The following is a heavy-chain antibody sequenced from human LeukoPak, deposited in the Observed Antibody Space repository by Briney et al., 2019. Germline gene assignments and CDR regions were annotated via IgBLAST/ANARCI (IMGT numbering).Heavy chain of an antibody. V-gene: IGHV3-23*01. D-gene: IGHD5-18*01. J-gene: IGHJ4*02. CDR3: AKADTSMVRRYYFDY. Sequence: PGGSLRLSCAAPVFTFSNYAVSWIRQAPGKGLEWVSVISGGGGSKYYADSVKGRFTISRDYSRDTLYLQMDSLRAEDTAVYYCAKADTSMVRRYYFDYWGQGTLVTVSS. CDR1: VFTFSNYA. CDR2: ISGGGGSK.